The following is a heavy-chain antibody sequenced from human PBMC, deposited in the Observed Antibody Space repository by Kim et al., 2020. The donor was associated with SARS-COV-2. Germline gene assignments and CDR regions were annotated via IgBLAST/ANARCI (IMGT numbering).Heavy chain of an antibody. D-gene: IGHD6-19*01. Sequence: GESLKISCKGSGYSFTSYWIGWVRQMPGKGLEWMGIIYPGDSDTRYSPSFQGQVTISADKSISTAYLQWSSLKASDTAMYYCARKGSYSSGSFYYFDYWGQGTLVTVSS. J-gene: IGHJ4*02. V-gene: IGHV5-51*01. CDR2: IYPGDSDT. CDR1: GYSFTSYW. CDR3: ARKGSYSSGSFYYFDY.